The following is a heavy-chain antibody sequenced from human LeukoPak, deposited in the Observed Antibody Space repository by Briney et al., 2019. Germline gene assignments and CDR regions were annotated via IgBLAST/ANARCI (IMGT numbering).Heavy chain of an antibody. Sequence: PGRSLRLSCAASGFTFSDYGMHWVRLAPGKGLEWVGVTSSDGSNKFYADSVKGRFTASRDNSKNTLYLQMDSLRAEDTAVYYCARDNDPDYSSSPGWFDLWGQGTLVTVSS. D-gene: IGHD3-22*01. V-gene: IGHV3-30*06. CDR1: GFTFSDYG. CDR3: ARDNDPDYSSSPGWFDL. CDR2: TSSDGSNK. J-gene: IGHJ5*02.